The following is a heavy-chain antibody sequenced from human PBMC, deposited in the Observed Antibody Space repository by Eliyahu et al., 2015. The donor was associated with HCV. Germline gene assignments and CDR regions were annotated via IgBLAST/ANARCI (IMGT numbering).Heavy chain of an antibody. CDR1: GGSXTTYY. D-gene: IGHD6-19*01. V-gene: IGHV4-59*01. J-gene: IGHJ5*02. CDR3: ASGGGGIAVAGTGGWFDP. CDR2: IHYSGST. Sequence: QVQLQESGPGLVKPSETLSLTCTVSGGSXTTYYWSWIRQPPGKGLEWIGYIHYSGSTNHNPSLKSRVTISIDTSKNQFSLKLTSXXAADTAVYYCASGGGGIAVAGTGGWFDPWGQGTLVTVSS.